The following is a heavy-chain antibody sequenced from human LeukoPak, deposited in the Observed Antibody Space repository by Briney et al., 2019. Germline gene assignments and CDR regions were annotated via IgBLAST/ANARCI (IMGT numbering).Heavy chain of an antibody. CDR1: GFTFSSYG. V-gene: IGHV3-33*01. D-gene: IGHD6-19*01. CDR3: ARGIGAVDLIDY. J-gene: IGHJ4*02. Sequence: GGSLRLSCAASGFTFSSYGMHWVRQAPGKGLEWVAVIWYDGSNKYYADSVKGRFTISRDNSKNTLYLQMNSLRAEDTAVYYCARGIGAVDLIDYWGQGTLVTVSS. CDR2: IWYDGSNK.